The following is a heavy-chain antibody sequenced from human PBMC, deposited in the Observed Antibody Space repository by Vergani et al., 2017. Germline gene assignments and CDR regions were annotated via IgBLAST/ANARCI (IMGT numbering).Heavy chain of an antibody. V-gene: IGHV3-15*01. D-gene: IGHD3-22*01. Sequence: EVQLVESGGGLVKPGGSLRLSCAASGFTFSNAWMSWVRQAPGKGLEWVGRIKSKTDGGTTDYAAPVKGRFTSSRDDSKNTLYLQMNSLKTEDTAVYYCTPYYYDSSGYYPAVLYFQHWGQGTLVTVSS. CDR3: TPYYYDSSGYYPAVLYFQH. CDR1: GFTFSNAW. J-gene: IGHJ1*01. CDR2: IKSKTDGGTT.